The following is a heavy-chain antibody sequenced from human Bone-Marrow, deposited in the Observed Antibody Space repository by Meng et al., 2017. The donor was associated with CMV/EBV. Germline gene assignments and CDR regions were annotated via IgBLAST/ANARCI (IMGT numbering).Heavy chain of an antibody. D-gene: IGHD1-1*01. Sequence: ASVKVSCKASGYTFTNYGISWVRQAPGQGLEWMGWISAHNGNTRYTQKFQGRVTMTTDTSTKTAYMELRSLRSDDTAVYFCARGGAFTVTTHFDYWGQGTLVPVSS. V-gene: IGHV1-18*01. CDR2: ISAHNGNT. CDR3: ARGGAFTVTTHFDY. J-gene: IGHJ4*02. CDR1: GYTFTNYG.